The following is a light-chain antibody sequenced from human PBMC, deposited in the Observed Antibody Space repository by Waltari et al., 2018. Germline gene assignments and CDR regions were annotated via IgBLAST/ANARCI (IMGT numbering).Light chain of an antibody. V-gene: IGKV1-33*01. CDR3: QQYYNLPRT. CDR2: DAS. Sequence: DVQITQSTSSLSASVADRVTITCQASQDISNYLNWYQQKPGKAPKLLIYDASNLETGVPSRFSGSGSGTDFTFTISSLQPEDIATYYCQQYYNLPRTFGQGTKLEIK. CDR1: QDISNY. J-gene: IGKJ2*01.